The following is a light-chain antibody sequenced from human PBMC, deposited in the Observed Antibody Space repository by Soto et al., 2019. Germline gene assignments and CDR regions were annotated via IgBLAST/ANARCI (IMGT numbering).Light chain of an antibody. CDR3: QQYYSYPWT. CDR2: DAS. J-gene: IGKJ1*01. CDR1: HSVSNR. V-gene: IGKV1-5*01. Sequence: GYGVTIPCQASHSVSNRLAWYQQRPGKAPKYLIYDASTLDSGAPSRFSGSGSGTEFTLSISSLQPDDFATYYCQQYYSYPWTFGQGTKVDIK.